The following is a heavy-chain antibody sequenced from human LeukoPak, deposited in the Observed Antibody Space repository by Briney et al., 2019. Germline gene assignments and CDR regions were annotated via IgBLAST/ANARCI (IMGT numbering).Heavy chain of an antibody. D-gene: IGHD4-17*01. CDR2: ISSSSSSTI. J-gene: IGHJ4*02. CDR1: GFTFSSYS. V-gene: IGHV3-48*02. Sequence: PGGSLRLSCAASGFTFSSYSMNWVRQAPGKGLEWVSYISSSSSSTIYYADSVKGRFTISRDNAKNSLYLQMNSLRDEDTAVYYCARDQAPYGDYSFDYWGQGTLVTVSS. CDR3: ARDQAPYGDYSFDY.